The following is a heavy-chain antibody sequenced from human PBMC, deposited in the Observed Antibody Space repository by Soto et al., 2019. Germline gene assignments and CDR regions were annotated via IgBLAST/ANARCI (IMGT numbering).Heavy chain of an antibody. D-gene: IGHD3-3*01. CDR1: GFTFSSYA. V-gene: IGHV3-30-3*01. CDR2: ISYDGSNK. Sequence: PGGSLRLSCAASGFTFSSYAMHWVRKDTGKGLEWVAVISYDGSNKYYADSVKGRFTISRDNPKNTLYLQMNSLRAEDTAVYYCAREGSYYDFWSGSFDYWGQGTLVTVSS. J-gene: IGHJ4*02. CDR3: AREGSYYDFWSGSFDY.